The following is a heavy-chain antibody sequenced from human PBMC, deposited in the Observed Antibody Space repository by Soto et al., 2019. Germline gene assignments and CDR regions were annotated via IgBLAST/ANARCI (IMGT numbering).Heavy chain of an antibody. D-gene: IGHD2-15*01. CDR3: AREGCSGGRCFYFGPDY. Sequence: GGSLRLSCAASGFSFSGYWMHWVRQAPGKGLVWVSRIKSDGSSTNYADSVKGRFTISRDNAKNTLYLQMNSLRAEDTAVYYCAREGCSGGRCFYFGPDYWGQETLVTVSS. J-gene: IGHJ4*02. CDR1: GFSFSGYW. CDR2: IKSDGSST. V-gene: IGHV3-74*01.